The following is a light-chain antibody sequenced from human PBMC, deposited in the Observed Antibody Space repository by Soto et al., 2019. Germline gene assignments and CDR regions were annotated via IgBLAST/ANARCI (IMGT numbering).Light chain of an antibody. CDR2: DVA. Sequence: QSALTQPASVSGSPGQSIIISRTGTSTDVGGFAYVSWYQQHPGKAPKLMIYDVANRPSGVSDRFSGSKSGNTASLTISGLQAEDEADYYCSSYTNTLTLVFGGGTKLTVL. CDR3: SSYTNTLTLV. CDR1: STDVGGFAY. V-gene: IGLV2-14*03. J-gene: IGLJ2*01.